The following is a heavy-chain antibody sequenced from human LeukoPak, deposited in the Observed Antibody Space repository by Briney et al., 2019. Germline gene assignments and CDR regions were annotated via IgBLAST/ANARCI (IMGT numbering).Heavy chain of an antibody. CDR2: IYYSGST. CDR3: ARYSSGGDYFDH. J-gene: IGHJ4*02. Sequence: SETLSLTCTVSGGSISGYFWSWIRQPPGKGLEWIGFIYYSGSTNYNPSLKSRVTISIDTSKNQFSLRLSSVTAADTAVYYCARYSSGGDYFDHWGRGTLVTVSS. CDR1: GGSISGYF. V-gene: IGHV4-59*08. D-gene: IGHD6-19*01.